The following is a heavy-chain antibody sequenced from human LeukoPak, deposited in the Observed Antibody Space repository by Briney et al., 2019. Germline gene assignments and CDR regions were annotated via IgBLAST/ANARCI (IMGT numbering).Heavy chain of an antibody. Sequence: PSETLSLTCTVSGGSISSYYWIWIRQPPGKGLEYIGYFHYSGNTNYNPSLKSRVTISMDTSRKQFSLKLNSVTAADTALYYCARLGLPNAFDIWGQGTLVTVSS. CDR3: ARLGLPNAFDI. J-gene: IGHJ3*02. CDR1: GGSISSYY. V-gene: IGHV4-59*08. CDR2: FHYSGNT. D-gene: IGHD1-26*01.